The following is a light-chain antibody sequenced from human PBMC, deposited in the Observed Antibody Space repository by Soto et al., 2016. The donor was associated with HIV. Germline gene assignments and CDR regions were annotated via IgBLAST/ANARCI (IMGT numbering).Light chain of an antibody. Sequence: SYDLTQSPSVSVSPGQAATITCSGDKLEGSYVSWYHQKPGQSPVLVVYQDNKRPSGIPERFSGSNSGNTATLTISGTQAMDEADYYCQAWDTNTVIFGGGTKLTVL. CDR2: QDN. V-gene: IGLV3-1*01. CDR1: KLEGSY. J-gene: IGLJ2*01. CDR3: QAWDTNTVI.